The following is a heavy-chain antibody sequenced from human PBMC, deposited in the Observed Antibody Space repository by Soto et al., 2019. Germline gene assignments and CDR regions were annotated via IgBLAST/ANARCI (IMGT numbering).Heavy chain of an antibody. CDR3: ARGGGYCNSTSCYNYYYYGMDV. V-gene: IGHV4-4*07. CDR2: IYTSGST. J-gene: IGHJ6*02. D-gene: IGHD2-2*01. CDR1: GGSISSYY. Sequence: PSETLSLTCTVSGGSISSYYWSWIRQPAGKVREWIGRIYTSGSTNYNPSHKSRVNMSVDTSKNHFSLKMSSVTAADTAVYYCARGGGYCNSTSCYNYYYYGMDVWGQGTTVTVS.